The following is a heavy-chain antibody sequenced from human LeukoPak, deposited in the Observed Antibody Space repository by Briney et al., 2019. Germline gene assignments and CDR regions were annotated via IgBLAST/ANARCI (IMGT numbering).Heavy chain of an antibody. Sequence: ASVKVSCKASGGTFSSYAISWVRQAPGQGLEWMGGIIPIFGTANYAQKFQGRVTMTRDTSTSTVYMELSSLRSEDTAVYYCARGPPVLRFLEWYTHFDYWGQRTLVTVSS. V-gene: IGHV1-69*05. J-gene: IGHJ4*02. D-gene: IGHD3-3*01. CDR2: IIPIFGTA. CDR3: ARGPPVLRFLEWYTHFDY. CDR1: GGTFSSYA.